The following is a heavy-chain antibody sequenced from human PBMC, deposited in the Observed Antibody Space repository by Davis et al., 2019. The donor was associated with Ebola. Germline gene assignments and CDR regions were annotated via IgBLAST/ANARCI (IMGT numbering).Heavy chain of an antibody. D-gene: IGHD4-17*01. CDR1: GSTFDDYA. CDR3: ARDPLRRFDY. V-gene: IGHV3-9*01. J-gene: IGHJ4*02. Sequence: SLKISCAASGSTFDDYAMHWVRQAPGKGLEWVSGISWNSGSIGYADSVKGRFTISRDNAKNSLYLQMNSLRGEDTAVYYCARDPLRRFDYWGQGTQVTVSS. CDR2: ISWNSGSI.